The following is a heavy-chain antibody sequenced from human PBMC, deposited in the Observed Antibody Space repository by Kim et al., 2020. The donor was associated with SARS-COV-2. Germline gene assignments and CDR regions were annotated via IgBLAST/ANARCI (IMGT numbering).Heavy chain of an antibody. J-gene: IGHJ4*02. D-gene: IGHD3-10*01. CDR3: ATWGGYGSESPPFDY. Sequence: DSGKGRFTIPRDNSKNTLYLQMNSLRAEDTAVYYCATWGGYGSESPPFDYWGQGTLVTVSS. V-gene: IGHV3-30*03.